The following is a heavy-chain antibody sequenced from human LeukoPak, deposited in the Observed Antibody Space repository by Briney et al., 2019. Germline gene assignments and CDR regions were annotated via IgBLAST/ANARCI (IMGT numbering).Heavy chain of an antibody. CDR2: INPNSGGT. D-gene: IGHD3-16*01. CDR3: ARDRGAGALGDY. J-gene: IGHJ4*02. CDR1: GYTFTGYY. Sequence: ASVKVSCKASGYTFTGYYMHWVRQAPGQGLEWMGWINPNSGGTNYAQKFRGRVTMTRDTSISTAYMELTSLTSDDTAIYYCARDRGAGALGDYWGQGTLVTISS. V-gene: IGHV1-2*02.